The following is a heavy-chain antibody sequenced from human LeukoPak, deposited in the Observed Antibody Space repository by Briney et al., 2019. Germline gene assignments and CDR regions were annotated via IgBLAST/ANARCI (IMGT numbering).Heavy chain of an antibody. J-gene: IGHJ4*02. D-gene: IGHD6-6*01. CDR1: GFTFSSYS. CDR3: ASPISIAARPGAFDY. Sequence: GGSLRFSCAASGFTFSSYSMNWVRQAPGKGLEWVSYISSSSNTIYNADSLKVRFTISRDNAKNSLYLQMNSLRAEYTAVYYCASPISIAARPGAFDYWGQGTLVTVSS. V-gene: IGHV3-48*01. CDR2: ISSSSNTI.